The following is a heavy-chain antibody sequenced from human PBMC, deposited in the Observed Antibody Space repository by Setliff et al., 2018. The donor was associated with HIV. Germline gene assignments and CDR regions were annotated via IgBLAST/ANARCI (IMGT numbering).Heavy chain of an antibody. CDR2: IHTSGNT. V-gene: IGHV4-61*02. Sequence: SETLSLTCTVSGGSISSGYYYWTWIRQPAGKGLQWIGRIHTSGNTNYNPSLQRRVTISVDTSKSQFSLKLSSPTAADTAVYYCARGRTQSSNYNYFDPWGPGTLVTVSS. D-gene: IGHD1-1*01. J-gene: IGHJ5*02. CDR3: ARGRTQSSNYNYFDP. CDR1: GGSISSGYYY.